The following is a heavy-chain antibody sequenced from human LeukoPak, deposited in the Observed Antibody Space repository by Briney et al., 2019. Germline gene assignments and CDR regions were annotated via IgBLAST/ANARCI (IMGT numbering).Heavy chain of an antibody. CDR2: IYPGDSDT. V-gene: IGHV5-51*01. D-gene: IGHD2-2*01. J-gene: IGHJ4*02. CDR3: ARRGYCTSTTCYRLFDY. CDR1: GYSFTSYW. Sequence: GESLKISCKGSGYSFTSYWIGWVRQMPGKGLEWMGIIYPGDSDTRYSPSFQGQVTNSADNSITTAYLQWSSLKASDTAMYYCARRGYCTSTTCYRLFDYWGQGTLVTVSS.